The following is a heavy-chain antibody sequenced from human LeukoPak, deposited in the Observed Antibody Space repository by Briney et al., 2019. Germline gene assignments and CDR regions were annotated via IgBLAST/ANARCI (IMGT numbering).Heavy chain of an antibody. D-gene: IGHD2-21*02. J-gene: IGHJ3*02. Sequence: SETLSLTCAVSGGSISTYYWSWIRQPAGKGLEWIGRIYTSGSTNYNPSLKSRVTMSVDTSKNQFSLNLRSVTAAETAVYYCARLPGGDSSSVVAFDMWGQGTMVTVSS. CDR1: GGSISTYY. V-gene: IGHV4-4*07. CDR3: ARLPGGDSSSVVAFDM. CDR2: IYTSGST.